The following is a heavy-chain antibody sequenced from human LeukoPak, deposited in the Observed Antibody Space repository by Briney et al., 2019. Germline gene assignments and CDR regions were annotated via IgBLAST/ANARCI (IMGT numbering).Heavy chain of an antibody. CDR2: IIPILGIA. CDR1: GGTFSSYA. J-gene: IGHJ5*02. V-gene: IGHV1-69*04. CDR3: ARSQTSWFDP. Sequence: GASVKVSCKASGGTFSSYAISWVRQAPGQGLEWMGRIIPILGIANYAQKFQGRVTITADKSTSTAYMELSGLRSEDTAVYYCARSQTSWFDPWGQGTLVTVSS.